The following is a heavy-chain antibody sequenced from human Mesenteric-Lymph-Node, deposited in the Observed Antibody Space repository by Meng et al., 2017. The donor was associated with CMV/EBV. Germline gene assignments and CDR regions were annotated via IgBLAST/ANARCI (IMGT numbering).Heavy chain of an antibody. V-gene: IGHV1-8*01. Sequence: ASVKVSCKASGYTFTSYDINWVRQATGQGLEWMGWMNPNSGNTGYAQKFQGRVTMTRNTSISTAYMELSSLRSEDTAVYYCARDLLRLVPAAGSWFDPWGQGTLVTVSS. CDR3: ARDLLRLVPAAGSWFDP. CDR2: MNPNSGNT. CDR1: GYTFTSYD. J-gene: IGHJ5*02. D-gene: IGHD2-2*01.